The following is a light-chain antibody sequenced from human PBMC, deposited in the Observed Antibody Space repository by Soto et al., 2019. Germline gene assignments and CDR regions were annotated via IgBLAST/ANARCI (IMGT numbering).Light chain of an antibody. CDR3: SSSTSSSTD. J-gene: IGLJ1*01. V-gene: IGLV2-14*01. CDR1: SSDVGGYNY. CDR2: DVS. Sequence: QSALTQPASVSGSPGQSITISCTGTSSDVGGYNYVSWYQQHPGKAPKLMIYDVSNRPSGVSNRFSGSKSGNTASLTISGLQAEDEADYYCSSSTSSSTDFGTGTQVTVL.